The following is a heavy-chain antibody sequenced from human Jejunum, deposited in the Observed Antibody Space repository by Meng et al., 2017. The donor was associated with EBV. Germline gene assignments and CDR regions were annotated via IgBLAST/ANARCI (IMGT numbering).Heavy chain of an antibody. J-gene: IGHJ4*02. CDR1: GDSTSRSHW. D-gene: IGHD4-11*01. Sequence: VQLQESGPGLVKPSGTLSLTCAVSGDSTSRSHWWSWVRQPPGKGLEWIGEMHPGGSTNYNPSLKSRVTISVDNSKNQFSLKLTSVTAADTAVYYCAKSNDYSLNSWGQGTLVTVSS. CDR2: MHPGGST. V-gene: IGHV4-4*02. CDR3: AKSNDYSLNS.